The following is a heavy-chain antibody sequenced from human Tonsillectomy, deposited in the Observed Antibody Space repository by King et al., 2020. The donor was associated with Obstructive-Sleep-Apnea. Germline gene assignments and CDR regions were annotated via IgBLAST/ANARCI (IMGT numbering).Heavy chain of an antibody. V-gene: IGHV4-59*08. D-gene: IGHD1/OR15-1a*01. CDR2: IYYSGST. CDR3: ARAGTAATGTVIDY. CDR1: GGSISNYY. Sequence: VQLQESGPGLVKPSETLSLTCTVSGGSISNYYWSWIRQPPGKGLEYIGYIYYSGSTNYNPSLKSRVTISVDTSKNQFSLKLSSVTAADAAVYYCARAGTAATGTVIDYWGQGTLVIVSS. J-gene: IGHJ4*02.